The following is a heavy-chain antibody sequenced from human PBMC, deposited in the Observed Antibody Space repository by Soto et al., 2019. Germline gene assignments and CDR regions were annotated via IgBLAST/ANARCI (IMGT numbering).Heavy chain of an antibody. CDR2: INHSGST. Sequence: QVQLQQWGAGLLQPSETLSLTCAVYGGSFSGYYWSWIRQPPGKGLEWIGEINHSGSTHYNPSLKSRVTISLDTSKHQFSLKLSSVTAADTAVYYCARGWGRIFDYWGQGTLVTVSS. J-gene: IGHJ4*02. V-gene: IGHV4-34*01. D-gene: IGHD7-27*01. CDR3: ARGWGRIFDY. CDR1: GGSFSGYY.